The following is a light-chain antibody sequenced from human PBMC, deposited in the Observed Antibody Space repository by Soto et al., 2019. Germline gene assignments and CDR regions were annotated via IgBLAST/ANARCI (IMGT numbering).Light chain of an antibody. J-gene: IGKJ2*01. V-gene: IGKV3-20*01. CDR3: QQFGRPPEYT. CDR2: GAS. CDR1: QSVSSSQ. Sequence: EIVLTQSPGTLSLSPGERATLSCRASQSVSSSQLAWYQQKPGQAPRLLIYGASTTATGIPDRFSGGGSGTSFHLTNRRLEPEDFAVYYCQQFGRPPEYTFGQGTKLEVK.